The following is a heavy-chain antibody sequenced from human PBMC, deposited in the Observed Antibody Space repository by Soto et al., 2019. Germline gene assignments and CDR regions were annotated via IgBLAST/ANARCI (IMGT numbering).Heavy chain of an antibody. CDR3: ARVRRSYGDSTFDY. D-gene: IGHD4-17*01. Sequence: SQTLSLTCAITGDSVSSNSAGWSWVRQSPSRGLEWLGRTYYRSKWYYEYAVSVRGRITINPDTSKNQYSLQLNSVTPEDTAVYYCARVRRSYGDSTFDYWGQGTLVTVSS. CDR1: GDSVSSNSAG. V-gene: IGHV6-1*01. CDR2: TYYRSKWYY. J-gene: IGHJ4*02.